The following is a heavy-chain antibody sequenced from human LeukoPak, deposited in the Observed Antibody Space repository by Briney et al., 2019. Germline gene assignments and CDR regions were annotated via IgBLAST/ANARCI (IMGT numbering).Heavy chain of an antibody. CDR3: ARDQFLNA. V-gene: IGHV3-11*01. J-gene: IGHJ5*02. CDR2: ISRGGNSK. CDR1: GFRFSDYY. Sequence: GGSQTLSCTPSGFRFSDYYMSWTRQAPGKGLEWVSSISRGGNSKYSADPVKGRLTISRDNAKNSLDLQIENRRPEDTAVYYCARDQFLNAWGQGTLVTDSS.